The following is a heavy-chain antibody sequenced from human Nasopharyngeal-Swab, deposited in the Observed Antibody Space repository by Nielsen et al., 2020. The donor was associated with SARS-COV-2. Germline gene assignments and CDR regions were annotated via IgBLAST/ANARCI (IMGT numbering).Heavy chain of an antibody. CDR2: IYTSGNT. CDR1: GGSISSGSYF. Sequence: TLSLTCTVSGGSISSGSYFWSWIRQPAGKGLEWIGRIYTSGNTNYNPSLKSRVTISVDTSKNQFSLKLNSVTAADTAVYYCARALRYNWNDYYYYYMDVWGKGTTVTVSS. CDR3: ARALRYNWNDYYYYYMDV. J-gene: IGHJ6*03. V-gene: IGHV4-61*02. D-gene: IGHD1-1*01.